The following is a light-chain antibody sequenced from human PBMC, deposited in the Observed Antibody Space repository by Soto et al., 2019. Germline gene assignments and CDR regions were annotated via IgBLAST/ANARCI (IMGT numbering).Light chain of an antibody. J-gene: IGKJ1*01. CDR2: GAS. Sequence: EIVMTQSPATLSVSPGERATLSCRASQSVSSNLAWYQQKFGQVPRLLIYGASTRATGIPARFSGSGSGTEFTLTISSLQPEDFAVYYCQQYNMWPQTFGQGTKVEIK. CDR3: QQYNMWPQT. CDR1: QSVSSN. V-gene: IGKV3-15*01.